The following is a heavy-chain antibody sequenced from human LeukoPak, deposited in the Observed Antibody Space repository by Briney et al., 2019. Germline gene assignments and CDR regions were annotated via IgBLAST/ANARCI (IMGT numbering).Heavy chain of an antibody. CDR1: GGSISSGSYY. J-gene: IGHJ5*02. CDR2: VYTSGST. V-gene: IGHV4-61*02. Sequence: SETLSLTCTVSGGSISSGSYYWSWIRQPAGKGLEWIGRVYTSGSTDYSPSLKSRVTISVDTSKNQFSLKLSSVTAADTAVYYCARGSIAAAGWFDPWGQGTLVTVSS. CDR3: ARGSIAAAGWFDP. D-gene: IGHD6-13*01.